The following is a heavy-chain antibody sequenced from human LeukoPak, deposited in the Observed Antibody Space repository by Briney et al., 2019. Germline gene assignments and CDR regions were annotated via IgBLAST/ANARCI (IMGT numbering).Heavy chain of an antibody. D-gene: IGHD6-13*01. J-gene: IGHJ6*02. Sequence: ASVKVSCKASGYTFTSYDINWVRQPTGQGLEWMGWMNPNSGNTGYAQKYQGRVTMTRNTSTSTAYMELSSLRSEDTAVYYCARGAFSSSWNYHYGMDVWGQGTTVTVSS. CDR3: ARGAFSSSWNYHYGMDV. CDR1: GYTFTSYD. V-gene: IGHV1-8*01. CDR2: MNPNSGNT.